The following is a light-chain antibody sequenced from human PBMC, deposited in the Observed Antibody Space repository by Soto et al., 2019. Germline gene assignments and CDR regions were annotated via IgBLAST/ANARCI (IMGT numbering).Light chain of an antibody. J-gene: IGKJ5*01. V-gene: IGKV3-11*01. Sequence: EIVLTQSPATLSLSPGESATLSCRASQSVTKYLVWYQQKPGQAPRLLISDASYRATGIPARFSGSGSGTDFTLTISRLEPEDFAVYYCQQYNNWPPITFGQGTRLEIK. CDR2: DAS. CDR1: QSVTKY. CDR3: QQYNNWPPIT.